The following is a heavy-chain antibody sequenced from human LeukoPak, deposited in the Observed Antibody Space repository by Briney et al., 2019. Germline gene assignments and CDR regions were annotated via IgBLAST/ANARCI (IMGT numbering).Heavy chain of an antibody. Sequence: GGSMRLYCAASGFTFGNYAMTWVRQTPGKGLEWISSISGSIWNTYFADSVMGRFTISRDNYNNTLYLQMSNLRADDTAIYYCAKGLMGNSVYFENWGQGTLVTVSS. J-gene: IGHJ4*02. V-gene: IGHV3-23*01. CDR3: AKGLMGNSVYFEN. D-gene: IGHD4-23*01. CDR2: ISGSIWNT. CDR1: GFTFGNYA.